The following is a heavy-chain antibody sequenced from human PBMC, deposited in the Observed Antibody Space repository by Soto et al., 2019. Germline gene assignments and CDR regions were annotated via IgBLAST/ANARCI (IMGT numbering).Heavy chain of an antibody. D-gene: IGHD2-21*01. J-gene: IGHJ6*02. Sequence: QVQLVESGGGLVKPGGSLRLSCAASGFTFSDYYMNWIRQAPGKGLEWVSYISSSGTTIYYADSVKGRFTISRDNAKNSLFFQMNSLRAEDTALYYCARGHSIFYGMDVWGQGTTVTVSS. CDR1: GFTFSDYY. CDR3: ARGHSIFYGMDV. CDR2: ISSSGTTI. V-gene: IGHV3-11*01.